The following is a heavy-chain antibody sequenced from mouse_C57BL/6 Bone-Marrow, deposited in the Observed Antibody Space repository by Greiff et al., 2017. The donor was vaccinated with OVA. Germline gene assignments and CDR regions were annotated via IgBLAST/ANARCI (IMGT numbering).Heavy chain of an antibody. D-gene: IGHD2-4*01. J-gene: IGHJ4*01. CDR3: VRPYYDYDGHYYAMDY. CDR1: GFSFNTYA. V-gene: IGHV10-1*01. Sequence: EVQRVESGGGLVQPKGSLKLSCAASGFSFNTYAMNWVRQAPGKGLEWVARIRSKSNNYATYYADSVKDSFTISRDDSESMLYLQMNNLKTEDTAMYYCVRPYYDYDGHYYAMDYWGQGTSVTVSS. CDR2: IRSKSNNYAT.